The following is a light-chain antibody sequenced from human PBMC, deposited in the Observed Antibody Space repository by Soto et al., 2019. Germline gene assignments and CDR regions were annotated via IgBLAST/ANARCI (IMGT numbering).Light chain of an antibody. Sequence: DIQMTQSPSTLSASVGNRVTITCRASQSISNYLAWYQQKPGKAPKLLIYDASSLDSGVPSRFSGSGSGTEFTLTISSLQPDDFATSYWQQYNGFSVTFGGGTKVEHK. V-gene: IGKV1-5*01. CDR2: DAS. CDR1: QSISNY. J-gene: IGKJ4*01. CDR3: QQYNGFSVT.